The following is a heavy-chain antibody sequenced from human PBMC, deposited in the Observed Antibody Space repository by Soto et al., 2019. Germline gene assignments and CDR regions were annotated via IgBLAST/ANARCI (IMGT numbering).Heavy chain of an antibody. Sequence: SETLSLTCTVSGGSISSGGYYWSWIRQPPGKGLEWIGYIYYSGSTNYNPSLKSRVTISVDTSKNQFSLKLSSVTAADTAVYYCARGTTVPIIVGGNWFDPWGQGTLVTVSS. V-gene: IGHV4-61*08. D-gene: IGHD4-4*01. CDR3: ARGTTVPIIVGGNWFDP. CDR2: IYYSGST. J-gene: IGHJ5*02. CDR1: GGSISSGGYY.